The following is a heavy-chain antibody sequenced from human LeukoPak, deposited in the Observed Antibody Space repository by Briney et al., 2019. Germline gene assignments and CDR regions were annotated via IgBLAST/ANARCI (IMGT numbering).Heavy chain of an antibody. J-gene: IGHJ5*02. CDR3: ARRYYYGSGIGDWFDP. V-gene: IGHV4-59*12. CDR2: IYYSGST. CDR1: GGSISSYY. D-gene: IGHD3-10*01. Sequence: SETLSLTCTVSGGSISSYYWSWIRQPPGKGLEWIGYIYYSGSTNYNPSLKSRVTISVDTSKNQFSLKLSSVTAADTAVYYCARRYYYGSGIGDWFDPWGQGTLVTVSS.